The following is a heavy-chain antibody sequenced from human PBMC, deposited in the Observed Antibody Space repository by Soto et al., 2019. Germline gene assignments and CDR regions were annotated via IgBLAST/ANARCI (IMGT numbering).Heavy chain of an antibody. D-gene: IGHD5-18*01. J-gene: IGHJ4*02. CDR2: IKNKANNYVT. V-gene: IGHV3-73*01. CDR3: TRLEGHSFGFDY. Sequence: GGSLRLSCAASGFTLSGSAVHWVRQASGKGLEWIGRIKNKANNYVTAYAASVKGRFTVSRDDSKNTAYLQMDSLKTEDTAMYYCTRLEGHSFGFDYWGQGTLVTVSS. CDR1: GFTLSGSA.